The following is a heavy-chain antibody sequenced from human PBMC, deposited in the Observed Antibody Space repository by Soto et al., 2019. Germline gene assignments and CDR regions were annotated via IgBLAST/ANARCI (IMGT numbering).Heavy chain of an antibody. Sequence: GASVKVSCKASGYLFTSSDINWVRQATGQGLEWMGWLNPTTGNTGYAQNFQGRVTMTGNTSISTAYMELSSLKSEDTAIYYCTRVPSSGYHNAFDIWGQGTMVTVSS. CDR3: TRVPSSGYHNAFDI. CDR1: GYLFTSSD. J-gene: IGHJ3*02. D-gene: IGHD3-22*01. CDR2: LNPTTGNT. V-gene: IGHV1-8*01.